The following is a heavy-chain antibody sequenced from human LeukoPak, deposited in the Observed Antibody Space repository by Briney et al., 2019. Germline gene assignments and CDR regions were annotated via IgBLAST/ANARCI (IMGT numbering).Heavy chain of an antibody. CDR2: LYYSGIT. V-gene: IGHV4-39*07. CDR3: ARAFISSASSFDA. CDR1: GGSIASGDYY. Sequence: SETLSLTCTVPGGSIASGDYYWGWIRQPPGKGLEWIGSLYYSGITYYNPSLKSRVTISVDTSKNQFSLNLSSVTAADTAIYYCARAFISSASSFDAWGQGTLVTVSS. J-gene: IGHJ5*02. D-gene: IGHD3-22*01.